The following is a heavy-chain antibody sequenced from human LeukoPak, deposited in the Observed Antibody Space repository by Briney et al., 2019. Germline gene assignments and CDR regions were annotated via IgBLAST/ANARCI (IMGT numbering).Heavy chain of an antibody. CDR2: ISTSGTII. D-gene: IGHD1-1*01. J-gene: IGHJ6*03. CDR1: GFTLSGYE. V-gene: IGHV3-48*03. CDR3: ARVAQGASTENYYYYYMDV. Sequence: GGSLRLSCAASGFTLSGYEMNWVRQAPGKGLEWVSYISTSGTIIYYADSVKGRFTVSRDNAKNSLYLQMSSLRAEDTAVYYCARVAQGASTENYYYYYMDVWGKGTTVTVSS.